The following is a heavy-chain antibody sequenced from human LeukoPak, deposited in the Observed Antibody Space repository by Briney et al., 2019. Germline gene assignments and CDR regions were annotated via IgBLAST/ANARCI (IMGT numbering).Heavy chain of an antibody. D-gene: IGHD6-13*01. CDR2: ISSSSSYI. Sequence: PGGSLRLSCAASGFTFSSYSMNWVRQAPGKGLEWVSSISSSSSYIYYADSVKGRFTISRENAKNSLYLQMNSLRAEDTAVYYCARGIAAAGPLDYWGQGTLVIVSS. CDR3: ARGIAAAGPLDY. V-gene: IGHV3-21*01. CDR1: GFTFSSYS. J-gene: IGHJ4*02.